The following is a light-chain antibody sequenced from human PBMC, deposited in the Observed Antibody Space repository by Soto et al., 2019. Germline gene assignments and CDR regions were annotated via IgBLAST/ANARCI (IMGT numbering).Light chain of an antibody. V-gene: IGKV3-20*01. CDR1: QSVSSRY. Sequence: EIVLTQSPATLSLSPGDTAALSCRASQSVSSRYLAWYQQKSGQAPRLLIYATSSRATDIPDRFIGYGSGTDFTLTISGLEPEDFAVYYCQQYGSSRSTFGHGTKVEI. J-gene: IGKJ1*01. CDR3: QQYGSSRST. CDR2: ATS.